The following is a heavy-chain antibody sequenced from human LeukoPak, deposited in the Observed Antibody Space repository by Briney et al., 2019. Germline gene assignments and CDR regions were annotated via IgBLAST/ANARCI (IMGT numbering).Heavy chain of an antibody. Sequence: GGSLRLSCAASGFTFSSYEMNWVRQAPGKGLEWVSYISSSGSTIYYADSVKGRFTISRDNSKNTLYLQMNSLRAEDTAVYYCAKGPPRQWLGFDYWGQGTLVTVSS. CDR2: ISSSGSTI. V-gene: IGHV3-48*03. D-gene: IGHD6-19*01. CDR3: AKGPPRQWLGFDY. J-gene: IGHJ4*02. CDR1: GFTFSSYE.